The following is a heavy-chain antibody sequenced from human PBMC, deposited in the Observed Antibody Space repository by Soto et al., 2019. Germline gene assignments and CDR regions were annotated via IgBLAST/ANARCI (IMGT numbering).Heavy chain of an antibody. CDR2: INHSGST. J-gene: IGHJ5*02. Sequence: SETLSLTCAVYGGSFSGYYWSWIRQPPGKGLEWIGEINHSGSTNYNPSLKSRVTISVDTSKNQFSLKLSSVTAADTAVYYCARGPRRGGSWFGPWGQGTLVTVSS. CDR1: GGSFSGYY. CDR3: ARGPRRGGSWFGP. V-gene: IGHV4-34*01.